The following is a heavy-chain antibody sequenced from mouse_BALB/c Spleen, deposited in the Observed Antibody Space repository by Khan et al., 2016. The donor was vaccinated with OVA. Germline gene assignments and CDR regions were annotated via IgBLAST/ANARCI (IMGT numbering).Heavy chain of an antibody. Sequence: EGKLLEYGGGLVQPKGSLKLSCAASGFTFNTYAMNWVRQAPGKGLEWVARIRSKSNNYATYYADSVKDRFTISRDDSQSMLYLQMNNLTTEDTAMYYCVRPTWEKYWYFDVWGAGPTFTVSS. CDR2: IRSKSNNYAT. J-gene: IGHJ1*01. CDR1: GFTFNTYA. D-gene: IGHD4-1*01. V-gene: IGHV10-1*02. CDR3: VRPTWEKYWYFDV.